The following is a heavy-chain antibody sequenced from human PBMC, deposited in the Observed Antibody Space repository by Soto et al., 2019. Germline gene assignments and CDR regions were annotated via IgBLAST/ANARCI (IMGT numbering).Heavy chain of an antibody. CDR3: AKGVSGQLCFDH. CDR1: GFTYSSYD. V-gene: IGHV3-30*18. J-gene: IGHJ4*02. Sequence: QVQLVESGGGVVQPGRSLRLSCEASGFTYSSYDIHWVRQAPGKGLEWVAFISYDGRTKYYTDSVKGRFTISRDNSKNTLYLQMDSLRPEDTAVYYCAKGVSGQLCFDHWGQGTLVTVSS. CDR2: ISYDGRTK. D-gene: IGHD5-18*01.